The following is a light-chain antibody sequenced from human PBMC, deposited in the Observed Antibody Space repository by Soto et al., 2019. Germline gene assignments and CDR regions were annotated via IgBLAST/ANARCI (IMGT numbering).Light chain of an antibody. CDR1: QSVPSRD. J-gene: IGKJ1*01. CDR3: QQYGSSRT. Sequence: EIVLTQSPATLSLSPGERATLSCRASQSVPSRDVAWYQQKPGQAPRLLIYGASSRANGVPDRFSGSESWTNFTITINRLEPEDFAGYYCQQYGSSRTFGQGTRVDIK. V-gene: IGKV3-20*01. CDR2: GAS.